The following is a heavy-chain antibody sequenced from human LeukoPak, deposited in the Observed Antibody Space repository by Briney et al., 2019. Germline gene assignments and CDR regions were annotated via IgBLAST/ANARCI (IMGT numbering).Heavy chain of an antibody. CDR1: GLTFSNYG. CDR2: IRYDGSNK. J-gene: IGHJ4*02. Sequence: GGSLRLSCAASGLTFSNYGMHWLRQAPGKGLEWVAFIRYDGSNKYHADSVKGRFTISRDNSKNTLYLQMNSLRAEDTAVYYCARGRRYSDYWGQGTLVTVSS. D-gene: IGHD3-9*01. V-gene: IGHV3-30*02. CDR3: ARGRRYSDY.